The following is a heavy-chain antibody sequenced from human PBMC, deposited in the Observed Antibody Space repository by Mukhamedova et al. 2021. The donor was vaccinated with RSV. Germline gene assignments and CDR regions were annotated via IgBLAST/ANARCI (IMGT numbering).Heavy chain of an antibody. Sequence: GKGLEWVSAISGSGGSTYYADSVKGRFTISRDNSKNTLYLQMNSLRAEDTAVYYCAKALGDGMDVWGQGTTVTVPS. V-gene: IGHV3-23*01. D-gene: IGHD3-16*01. CDR2: ISGSGGST. J-gene: IGHJ6*02. CDR3: AKALGDGMDV.